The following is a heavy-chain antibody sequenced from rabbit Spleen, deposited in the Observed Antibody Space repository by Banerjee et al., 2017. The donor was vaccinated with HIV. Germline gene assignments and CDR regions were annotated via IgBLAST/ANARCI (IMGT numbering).Heavy chain of an antibody. D-gene: IGHD1-1*01. CDR3: VRDGGTNSKFNL. CDR1: GFDFSTNYW. V-gene: IGHV1S40*01. CDR2: LYTDVLTT. Sequence: QSLEESGGGLVQPGASLTLTCKASGFDFSTNYWIYWVRQAPGKGLEWIGCLYTDVLTTWYASWVNGRFTISKASSTTVTLQMTSLTAADTATYFCVRDGGTNSKFNLWGPGTLVTVS. J-gene: IGHJ4*01.